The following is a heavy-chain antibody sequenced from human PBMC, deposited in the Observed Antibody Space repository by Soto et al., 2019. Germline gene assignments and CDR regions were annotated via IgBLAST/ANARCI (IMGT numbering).Heavy chain of an antibody. Sequence: QVQLQESGPGLVKPSQTLSLTCTVSGGSISSGGYYWSWIRQHPGKGLEWIGYIYYSGGTYYNPSLKSRVTISVDTSNNQFSLKLSSVTAADTAVYYCARTEYYDFWSGYSGFDYWGQGTLVTVSS. J-gene: IGHJ4*02. CDR2: IYYSGGT. CDR3: ARTEYYDFWSGYSGFDY. V-gene: IGHV4-31*03. D-gene: IGHD3-3*01. CDR1: GGSISSGGYY.